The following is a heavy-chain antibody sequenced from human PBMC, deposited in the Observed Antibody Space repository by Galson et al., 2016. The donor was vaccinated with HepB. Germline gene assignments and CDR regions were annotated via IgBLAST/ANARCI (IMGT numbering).Heavy chain of an antibody. Sequence: SLRLSCAASGFMFSDYNMNCVRQAPGKGLECVSGISRSGESTYYAESMRGRFTISRDNSKNMLYLQMSSLRADDTALYYCLKEYPQEAVAWGQGTLVTVSS. CDR1: GFMFSDYN. CDR3: LKEYPQEAVA. J-gene: IGHJ1*01. D-gene: IGHD6-19*01. CDR2: ISRSGEST. V-gene: IGHV3-23*01.